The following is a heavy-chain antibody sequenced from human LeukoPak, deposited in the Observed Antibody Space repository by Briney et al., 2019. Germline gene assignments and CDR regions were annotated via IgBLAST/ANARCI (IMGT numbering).Heavy chain of an antibody. J-gene: IGHJ3*02. V-gene: IGHV1-46*01. Sequence: ASVKVSCKASGYTFTNYYIHWVRQAPGQGLECMGIINPSGGSTSYAQKFQGRVTMTRDMSTSTVYMELSSLRSEDTAVYYCARVRGEGRLRYFDWLAKNADAFDIWGQGTMVTVSS. CDR1: GYTFTNYY. CDR2: INPSGGST. D-gene: IGHD3-9*01. CDR3: ARVRGEGRLRYFDWLAKNADAFDI.